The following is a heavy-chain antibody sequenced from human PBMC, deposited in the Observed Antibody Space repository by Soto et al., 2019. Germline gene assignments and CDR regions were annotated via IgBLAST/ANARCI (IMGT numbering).Heavy chain of an antibody. J-gene: IGHJ4*02. CDR3: ARDAPNYSLDH. CDR1: GFTYSSYA. V-gene: IGHV3-30*09. CDR2: ISYDGSNK. D-gene: IGHD2-15*01. Sequence: QVQVVESGGGVVQPGRSLRLSCEASGFTYSSYAMHWVRQAPGKGLEWVAVISYDGSNKYYADSVKGRFAISRDNSENTLFLQMNSLRAEDTAVYYCARDAPNYSLDHWGQGALVTVSS.